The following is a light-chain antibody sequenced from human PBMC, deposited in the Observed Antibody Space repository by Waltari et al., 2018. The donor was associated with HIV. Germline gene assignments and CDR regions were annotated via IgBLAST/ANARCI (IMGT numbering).Light chain of an antibody. CDR1: QSVSSTY. J-gene: IGKJ1*01. V-gene: IGKV3-20*01. Sequence: EIVLTQSPGTLSLSPGERTTLPCRARQSVSSTYLAWYQQKLGQAPRLLIYGASSRASGIPDRFSGSGSGTDFTLTITRLEPEDFAVYYCQQYGRSPLTFGQGTKVEIK. CDR2: GAS. CDR3: QQYGRSPLT.